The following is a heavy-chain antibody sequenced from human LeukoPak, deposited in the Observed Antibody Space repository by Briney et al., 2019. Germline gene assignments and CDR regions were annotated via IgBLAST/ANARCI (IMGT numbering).Heavy chain of an antibody. J-gene: IGHJ6*02. CDR1: GFTFSSYS. CDR3: ARDVPAAGGMDV. D-gene: IGHD6-6*01. CDR2: ISSSSSYI. V-gene: IGHV3-21*01. Sequence: GGSLRLSCAASGFTFSSYSMNWVRQAPGKGLEWVSSISSSSSYIYYADSVKGRFTISRDNAKNSLYLQMNSLRAEDTAVYYCARDVPAAGGMDVWGQGTTVTVSS.